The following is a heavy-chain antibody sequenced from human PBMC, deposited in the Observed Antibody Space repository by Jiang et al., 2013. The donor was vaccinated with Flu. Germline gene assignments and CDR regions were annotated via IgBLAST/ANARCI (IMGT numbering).Heavy chain of an antibody. V-gene: IGHV4-39*01. D-gene: IGHD3-3*01. J-gene: IGHJ3*02. Sequence: GLVKPSETLSLTCSVSDGSISSTNDYWGWIRQSPGKGLEWIGSIYYSGNTYFNPSLKSRVTISVDTSKNQFSLSLTSVTAADTAVYYCARHNWRGVDAFDIWGQGTMVSVSS. CDR1: DGSISSTNDY. CDR2: IYYSGNT. CDR3: ARHNWRGVDAFDI.